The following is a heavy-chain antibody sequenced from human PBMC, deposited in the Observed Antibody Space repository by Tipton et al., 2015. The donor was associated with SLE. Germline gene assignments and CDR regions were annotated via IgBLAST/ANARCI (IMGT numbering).Heavy chain of an antibody. CDR1: GFSVSTSGMR. CDR2: IDWEDDK. J-gene: IGHJ3*02. CDR3: ARDRGYSYGYAFDI. V-gene: IGHV2-70*04. D-gene: IGHD5-18*01. Sequence: LVKPSQTLTLTCTISGFSVSTSGMRVSWIRQPPGKALEWLARIDWEDDKFYSTSLKTRLTISKDTSKNQVVLTMTNMDPVDTATYYCARDRGYSYGYAFDIWGQGTMVTVSS.